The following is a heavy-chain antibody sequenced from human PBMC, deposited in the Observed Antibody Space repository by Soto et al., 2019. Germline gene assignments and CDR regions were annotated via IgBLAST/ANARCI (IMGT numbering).Heavy chain of an antibody. V-gene: IGHV5-51*01. D-gene: IGHD3-22*01. CDR2: IYSGDSII. Sequence: GESLKISCTGSGYIFTSYWSAWVRQMPGKGLEWMGIIYSGDSIIRYSPSFRGQVTISADKSISTAYLQWSGLKASDTAIYYCERRDSSGHRDYYYGMDVWGQGTTVSVS. CDR3: ERRDSSGHRDYYYGMDV. CDR1: GYIFTSYW. J-gene: IGHJ6*02.